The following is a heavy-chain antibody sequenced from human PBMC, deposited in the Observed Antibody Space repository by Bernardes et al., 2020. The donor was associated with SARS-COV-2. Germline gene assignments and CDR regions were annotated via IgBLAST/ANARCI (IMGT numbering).Heavy chain of an antibody. Sequence: SETLSLTRTVSGGSIRSYYWSWIRQPAGQGLEWIGRIYTSGSTNYNPSLKSRVTMSVDTSKNQFSLKLSSVTAADTAVYYCAREEQYYYDSSGYFDYWGQGTLVTVSS. D-gene: IGHD3-22*01. CDR3: AREEQYYYDSSGYFDY. V-gene: IGHV4-4*07. CDR2: IYTSGST. CDR1: GGSIRSYY. J-gene: IGHJ4*02.